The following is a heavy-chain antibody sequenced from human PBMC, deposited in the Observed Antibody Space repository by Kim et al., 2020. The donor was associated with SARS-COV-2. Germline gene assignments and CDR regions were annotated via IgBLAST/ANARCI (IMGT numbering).Heavy chain of an antibody. V-gene: IGHV1-3*01. D-gene: IGHD3-10*01. CDR1: GYTFTSYA. Sequence: ASVKVSCKASGYTFTSYAMHWVRQAPGQRLEWMGWINAGNGNTKYSQKFQGRVTITRDTSASTAYMELSSLRSEDTAVYYCARSEYYYGSGSYSYFDYWGQGTLVTVSS. J-gene: IGHJ4*02. CDR2: INAGNGNT. CDR3: ARSEYYYGSGSYSYFDY.